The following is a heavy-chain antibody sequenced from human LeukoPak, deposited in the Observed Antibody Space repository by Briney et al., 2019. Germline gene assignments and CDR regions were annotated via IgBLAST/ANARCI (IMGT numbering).Heavy chain of an antibody. D-gene: IGHD2-2*01. V-gene: IGHV3-74*01. CDR3: ARVLPGNYFDY. J-gene: IGHJ4*02. Sequence: GGSLRLSCAASGFTFSSYWMHWVRQAPGKGLVWVSRINSDGSSTTYADSVKGRFTISRDNAKSTLYLQMNSLRAEDTAVYSCARVLPGNYFDYWGQGTLVTVSS. CDR1: GFTFSSYW. CDR2: INSDGSST.